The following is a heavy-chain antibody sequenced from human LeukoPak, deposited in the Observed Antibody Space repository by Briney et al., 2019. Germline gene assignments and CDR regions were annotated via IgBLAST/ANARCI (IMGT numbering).Heavy chain of an antibody. CDR2: ISSNGGST. CDR1: GFTFSSYE. D-gene: IGHD1-26*01. CDR3: VKPYSGSYYSPEYFQH. Sequence: GGSLRLSCAASGFTFSSYEMNWVRQAPGKGLEYVSAISSNGGSTYYADSVKGRFTISRDNSKNTLYLQMSSLRAEDTAVYYCVKPYSGSYYSPEYFQHWGQGTLVTVSS. J-gene: IGHJ1*01. V-gene: IGHV3-64D*09.